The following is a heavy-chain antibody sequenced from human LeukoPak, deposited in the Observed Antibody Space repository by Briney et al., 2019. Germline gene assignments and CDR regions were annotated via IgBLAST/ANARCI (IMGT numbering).Heavy chain of an antibody. Sequence: GGSLRLSCAASGVIFSSYAMSWVRQAPGKGLEWVSATSGSGGSTYYADSVKGRFTISRDNSKNTLYLQMNSLRAEDTAVYYCATDYSNPQDYWGQGTLVTVSS. CDR1: GVIFSSYA. CDR3: ATDYSNPQDY. J-gene: IGHJ4*02. D-gene: IGHD4-11*01. CDR2: TSGSGGST. V-gene: IGHV3-23*01.